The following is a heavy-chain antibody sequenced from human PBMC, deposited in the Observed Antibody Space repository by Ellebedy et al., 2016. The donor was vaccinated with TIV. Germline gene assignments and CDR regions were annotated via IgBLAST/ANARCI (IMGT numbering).Heavy chain of an antibody. Sequence: GESLKISCAASGFTFSSYAMSWVRQAPGKGLEWMGGFDPEDGETIYAQKFQGRVTMTEDTSTDTAYMELSSLRSEDTAVYYCATGGGRAYGATICDYWGQGTLVTVSS. CDR1: GFTFSSYA. V-gene: IGHV1-24*01. D-gene: IGHD4-17*01. CDR3: ATGGGRAYGATICDY. J-gene: IGHJ4*02. CDR2: FDPEDGET.